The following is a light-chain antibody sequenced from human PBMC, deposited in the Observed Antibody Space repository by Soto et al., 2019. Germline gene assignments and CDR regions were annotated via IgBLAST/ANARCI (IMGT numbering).Light chain of an antibody. CDR2: DVS. Sequence: QSALTQPASVSGSPGQSITISCTGTSSDVGGYNYVSWYQQHPGKAPKLMIYDVSNRPSGVSNRFSGSKSGNTASLTISGLQAEDEADYYCSSYPSSSILVVFGGGTQLTVL. J-gene: IGLJ2*01. CDR1: SSDVGGYNY. CDR3: SSYPSSSILVV. V-gene: IGLV2-14*01.